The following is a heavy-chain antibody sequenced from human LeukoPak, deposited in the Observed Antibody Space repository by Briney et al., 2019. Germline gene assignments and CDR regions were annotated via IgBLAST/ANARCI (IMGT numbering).Heavy chain of an antibody. CDR1: GGSISSGSYY. Sequence: PSQTLSLTCTVSGGSISSGSYYWSWIRQPAGKGLEWIGRIYTSGSTNYNPSLKSRVTISVDTSKNQFSLKLSSVTAADTAVYYCARSELRSLAVDYWGQGTLVTVSS. V-gene: IGHV4-61*02. D-gene: IGHD1-7*01. J-gene: IGHJ4*02. CDR2: IYTSGST. CDR3: ARSELRSLAVDY.